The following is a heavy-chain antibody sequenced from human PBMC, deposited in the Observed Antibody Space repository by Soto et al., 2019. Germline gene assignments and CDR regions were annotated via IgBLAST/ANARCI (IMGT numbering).Heavy chain of an antibody. CDR1: GYTSTGYY. Sequence: ASVKVSCKASGYTSTGYYMHWLRQAPGQGLEWMGWINPNSGGTNYAQKFQGRVTMTRDTSISTAYMELSRLRSDDTAVYYCARDPESYGSGSYGDYWGQGTLVTVSS. CDR3: ARDPESYGSGSYGDY. CDR2: INPNSGGT. V-gene: IGHV1-2*02. J-gene: IGHJ4*02. D-gene: IGHD3-10*01.